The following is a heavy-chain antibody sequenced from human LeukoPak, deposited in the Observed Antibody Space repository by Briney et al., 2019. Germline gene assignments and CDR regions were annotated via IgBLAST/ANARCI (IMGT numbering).Heavy chain of an antibody. V-gene: IGHV3-21*01. CDR3: ARDTIFGDYYGMDV. D-gene: IGHD3-3*01. J-gene: IGHJ6*02. CDR2: ISSSSSYI. CDR1: GFTFSSYS. Sequence: GGSLRLSCAASGFTFSSYSMNWVRQAPGKGLEWVSSISSSSSYIYYADSVKGRFTISRDNAKNSLYLQTNSLRAEDTAVYYCARDTIFGDYYGMDVWGQGTTVTVSS.